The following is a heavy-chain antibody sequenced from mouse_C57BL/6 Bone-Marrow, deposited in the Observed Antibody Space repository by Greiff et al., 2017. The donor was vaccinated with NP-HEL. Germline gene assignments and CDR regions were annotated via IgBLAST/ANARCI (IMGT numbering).Heavy chain of an antibody. CDR2: IWGGGST. CDR3: AKRVDYYGSSIAY. V-gene: IGHV2-9*01. D-gene: IGHD1-1*01. CDR1: GFSLTSYG. J-gene: IGHJ3*01. Sequence: VQGVESGPGLVAPSQSLSITCTVSGFSLTSYGVDWVRQPPGKGLEWLGVIWGGGSTNYTSALMSRLSISKDNSKSQVFLKMNSLQTDDTAMYDCAKRVDYYGSSIAYWGQGTLVTVSA.